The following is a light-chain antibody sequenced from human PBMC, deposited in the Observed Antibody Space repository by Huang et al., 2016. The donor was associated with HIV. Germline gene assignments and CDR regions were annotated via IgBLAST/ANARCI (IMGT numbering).Light chain of an antibody. CDR1: QGVSNN. J-gene: IGKJ2*01. CDR3: QQYNDWPRT. V-gene: IGKV3-15*01. CDR2: AAS. Sequence: EMVLTQSPDTLSVSPGERATLSCRASQGVSNNLAWYQQKPGQAPRLLIDAASSRVTGVPARFSGSGSETDFTLTIRSLQSEDVAVYFCQQYNDWPRTFGQGTNLEIK.